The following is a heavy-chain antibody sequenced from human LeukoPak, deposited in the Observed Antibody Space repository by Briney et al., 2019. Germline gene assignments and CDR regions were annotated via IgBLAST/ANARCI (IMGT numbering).Heavy chain of an antibody. CDR1: GYTFTNFY. Sequence: GASVKVSCMSSGYTFTNFYMHWVRQAPGQGLEWMGLINPSGSSTWFAEKFQGRIILTRDMSTTTDYMELSSLRSEDTAVYYCARDFGGGYSGRYFDYWGQGTLVTVSS. CDR2: INPSGSST. J-gene: IGHJ4*02. CDR3: ARDFGGGYSGRYFDY. V-gene: IGHV1-46*01. D-gene: IGHD3-22*01.